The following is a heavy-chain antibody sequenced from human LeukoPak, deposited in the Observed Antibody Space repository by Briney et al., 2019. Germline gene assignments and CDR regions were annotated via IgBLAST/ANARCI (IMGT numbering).Heavy chain of an antibody. CDR1: GFTFSSYG. Sequence: GGSLRLSCAASGFTFSSYGMHWVRQAPGKGLEWVAFIRYDGSNKYYADSVKGRFTISRDNSKNTLYLQMNSLRAEDTAVYYCAKGGSSSWLVDYWGQGTLVTVSS. CDR3: AKGGSSSWLVDY. CDR2: IRYDGSNK. J-gene: IGHJ4*02. V-gene: IGHV3-30*02. D-gene: IGHD6-13*01.